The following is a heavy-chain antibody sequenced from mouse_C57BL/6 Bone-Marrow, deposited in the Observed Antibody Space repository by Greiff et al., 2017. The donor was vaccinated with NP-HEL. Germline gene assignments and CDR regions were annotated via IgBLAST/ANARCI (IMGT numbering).Heavy chain of an antibody. V-gene: IGHV14-2*01. CDR2: IDPEDGDT. D-gene: IGHD2-14*01. CDR3: ARRGQYRVRNAMDY. CDR1: GFTFTDYY. Sequence: EVQLQQSGAELVKPGASVKLSCTASGFTFTDYYMHWVKQRTEQGLEWIGRIDPEDGDTKYAPKFQGKATITADTSSNTAYLKLSSLTSEDTAVDYCARRGQYRVRNAMDYWGQGTSVTVSS. J-gene: IGHJ4*01.